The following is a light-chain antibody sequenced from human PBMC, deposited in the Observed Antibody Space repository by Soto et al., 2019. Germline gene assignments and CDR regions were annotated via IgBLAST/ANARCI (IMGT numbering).Light chain of an antibody. CDR1: SGSVSISYY. CDR2: NTN. CDR3: VLYMGSGIWG. J-gene: IGLJ2*01. V-gene: IGLV8-61*01. Sequence: QTVVTQEPSFSVSPGGTVTLTCGLSSGSVSISYYPSWYQQTPGQAPRTLIYNTNTRSSGVPDRFSGSILGNKAALTITGAQADDESDYYCVLYMGSGIWGFGGGTKLTV.